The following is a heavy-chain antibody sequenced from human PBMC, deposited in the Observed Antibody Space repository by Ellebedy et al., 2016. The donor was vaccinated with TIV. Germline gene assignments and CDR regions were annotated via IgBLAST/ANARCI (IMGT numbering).Heavy chain of an antibody. CDR2: IKQDGSEK. CDR1: GFTFSSYW. CDR3: ARDRGGQYYDFWSGYYNFDY. J-gene: IGHJ4*02. V-gene: IGHV3-7*03. Sequence: GGSLRLXXAASGFTFSSYWMSWVRQAPGKGLEWVANIKQDGSEKYYVDSVKGRFTISRDNAKNSLYLQMNSLRAEDTAVYYCARDRGGQYYDFWSGYYNFDYWGQGTLVTVSS. D-gene: IGHD3-3*01.